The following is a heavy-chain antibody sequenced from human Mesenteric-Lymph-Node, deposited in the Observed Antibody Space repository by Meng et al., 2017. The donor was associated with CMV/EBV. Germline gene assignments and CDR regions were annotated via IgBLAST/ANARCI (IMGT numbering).Heavy chain of an antibody. V-gene: IGHV1-18*01. CDR2: ISGYNGNT. CDR1: GYTSKKYG. D-gene: IGHD3-10*01. CDR3: ARDLFGSYPQGGAGY. Sequence: SGYTSKKYGITWVRQAPGQGLEWMGWISGYNGNTDYEQKFRDRVTMTIETSTSTAYLDLRSLRSDDTAVYYCARDLFGSYPQGGAGYWGQGTLVTVSS. J-gene: IGHJ4*02.